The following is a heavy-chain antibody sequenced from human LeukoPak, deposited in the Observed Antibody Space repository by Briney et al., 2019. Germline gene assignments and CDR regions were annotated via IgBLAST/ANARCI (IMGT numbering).Heavy chain of an antibody. Sequence: GGSLRLSCAASGFTVSSNYMSWVRQAPGKGLEWVSVIYSGGSTYYADSVKGRFTISRHNSKNTLYLQMSSLRAEDTAVYYCATAYSYGPYYFDYWGQGTLVTVSS. CDR3: ATAYSYGPYYFDY. D-gene: IGHD5-18*01. CDR1: GFTVSSNY. J-gene: IGHJ4*02. V-gene: IGHV3-53*04. CDR2: IYSGGST.